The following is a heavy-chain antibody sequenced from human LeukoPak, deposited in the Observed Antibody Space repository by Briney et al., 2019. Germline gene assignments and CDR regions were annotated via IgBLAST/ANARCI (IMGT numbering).Heavy chain of an antibody. J-gene: IGHJ4*02. D-gene: IGHD4-11*01. CDR3: ARGRLPKYYFDS. V-gene: IGHV3-23*01. CDR1: GVSISSSNSY. Sequence: ETLSLTCTVSGVSISSSNSYWGWIRQPPGKGLEWVSGVSGSGDKTYYADSVKGRFTVSRDSSKSTVYLQMNSLRVEDTAVYYCARGRLPKYYFDSWGQGTLVTVSS. CDR2: VSGSGDKT.